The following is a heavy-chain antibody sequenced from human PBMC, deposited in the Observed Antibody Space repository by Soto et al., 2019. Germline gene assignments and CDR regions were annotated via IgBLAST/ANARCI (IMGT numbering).Heavy chain of an antibody. CDR2: IYYSGST. J-gene: IGHJ3*02. Sequence: PSETLSLTCAVSGYSIRSSNWWGWIRQPPGKGLEWIGYIYYSGSTNYNPSLKSRVTISVDTSKNQFSLKLSSVTAADTAVYYCARGLFLVPGGFDIWGQGTMVTVSS. CDR1: GYSIRSSNW. D-gene: IGHD2-15*01. V-gene: IGHV4-28*03. CDR3: ARGLFLVPGGFDI.